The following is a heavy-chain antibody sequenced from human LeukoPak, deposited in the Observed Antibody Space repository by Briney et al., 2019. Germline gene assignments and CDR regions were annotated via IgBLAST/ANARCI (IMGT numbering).Heavy chain of an antibody. D-gene: IGHD3-9*01. J-gene: IGHJ4*02. Sequence: GGSLRLSCAASGFTFSAYWMTWVRQAPGKGLEWVANINEGGNVKFYVDSVKGRFTISRDNSKNTLYLQMNSLRAEDTAVYYCAKGPERYFDWLLNFDYWGQGTLVTVSS. CDR1: GFTFSAYW. CDR3: AKGPERYFDWLLNFDY. CDR2: INEGGNVK. V-gene: IGHV3-7*03.